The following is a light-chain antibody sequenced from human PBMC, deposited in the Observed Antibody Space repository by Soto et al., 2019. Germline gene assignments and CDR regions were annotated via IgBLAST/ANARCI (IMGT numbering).Light chain of an antibody. Sequence: QPVLTQPPSASGTPGQRVTIACSGSSSNIGSNYVYWYQQLPGTAPKLLLYSNNQRPSGVPDRFSGSKSGTSASLAISGLRSEDEADYYCAAWDDSLSGPNWVFGGGTKLTVL. J-gene: IGLJ3*02. CDR2: SNN. CDR3: AAWDDSLSGPNWV. CDR1: SSNIGSNY. V-gene: IGLV1-47*02.